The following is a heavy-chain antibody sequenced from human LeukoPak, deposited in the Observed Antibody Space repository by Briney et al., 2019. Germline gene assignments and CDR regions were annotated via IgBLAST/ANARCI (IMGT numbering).Heavy chain of an antibody. D-gene: IGHD5-24*01. CDR2: IYYSGST. CDR3: ARQKMATITGIFTDYGMDV. V-gene: IGHV4-59*08. CDR1: GGSISSYY. J-gene: IGHJ6*02. Sequence: SETLSLTCTVSGGSISSYYWSWIRQPPGKGLEGIGYIYYSGSTNYNPSLKSRVTISVDTSKNQFSLKLSSVTAADTAVYYCARQKMATITGIFTDYGMDVWGQGTTVTVSS.